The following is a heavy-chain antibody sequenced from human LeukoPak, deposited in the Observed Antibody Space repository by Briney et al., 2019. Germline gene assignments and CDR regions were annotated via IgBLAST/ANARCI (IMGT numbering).Heavy chain of an antibody. Sequence: SVKVSCKAYGGTFSSYTISWVRQAPGQGLEWMGRIIPILGTANYAQKFQGRVTITADESTSTAYMELSSLRSEDTAVYYCAREKDYYDSSGYYHSSGAFDIWGQGTMVTVSS. V-gene: IGHV1-69*08. CDR1: GGTFSSYT. J-gene: IGHJ3*02. CDR2: IIPILGTA. CDR3: AREKDYYDSSGYYHSSGAFDI. D-gene: IGHD3-22*01.